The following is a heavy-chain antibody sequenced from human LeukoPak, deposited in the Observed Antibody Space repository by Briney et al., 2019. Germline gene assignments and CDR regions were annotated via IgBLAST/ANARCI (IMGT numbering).Heavy chain of an antibody. J-gene: IGHJ4*02. V-gene: IGHV3-23*01. CDR2: ISDSGGKT. D-gene: IGHD3-22*01. CDR3: AKRGVVIRVILVAFHKEAYYFDS. Sequence: PGGSLRLSCAVSGITLSNYGMSAGRQAPGKGLEWVAGISDSGGKTNYADSVKGRFTISRDNPKTTLYLQMISLGAEDTAVYFCAKRGVVIRVILVAFHKEAYYFDSWGQGALVTVSS. CDR1: GITLSNYG.